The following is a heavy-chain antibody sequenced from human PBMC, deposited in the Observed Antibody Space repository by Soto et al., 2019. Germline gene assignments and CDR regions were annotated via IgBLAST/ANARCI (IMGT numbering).Heavy chain of an antibody. V-gene: IGHV3-23*01. CDR1: GFTFSSYA. J-gene: IGHJ6*02. D-gene: IGHD1-26*01. Sequence: EVQLLESGGGLVQPGGSLRLSCAASGFTFSSYAMSWVRQAPGKGLEWVSSISGSGGNAYYADSVKGRFSNSRDNSKHTLRLQMNSLRDDDTAVYYCAKEGASGSYPPYYYFGMDVWGQGTTVNVSS. CDR2: ISGSGGNA. CDR3: AKEGASGSYPPYYYFGMDV.